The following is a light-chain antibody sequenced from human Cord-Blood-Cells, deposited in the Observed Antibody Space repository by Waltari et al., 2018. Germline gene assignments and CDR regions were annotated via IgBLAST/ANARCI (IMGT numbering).Light chain of an antibody. Sequence: SSALTQDHAVSVALGQTVRITCQGDSLRSYYESWYQQKPGQAPVLVMYGKNNRPSGIPDRFSVSSSGNTASLTITGAQAEDEADYYCNSRDSSGNHLVFGGGTKLTVL. J-gene: IGLJ3*02. CDR2: GKN. CDR1: SLRSYY. V-gene: IGLV3-19*01. CDR3: NSRDSSGNHLV.